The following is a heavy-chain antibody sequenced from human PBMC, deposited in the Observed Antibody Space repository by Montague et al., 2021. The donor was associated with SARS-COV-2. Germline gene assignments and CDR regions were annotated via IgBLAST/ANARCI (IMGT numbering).Heavy chain of an antibody. Sequence: SETLSLTCTVSGGSISSSSYYWGWIRQPPGKGLKWIGSIYYSGSTYYNPSLKSRVTISVGTSKNQFSLKLSSVTAADTAVYYCVEIVGAADYWGQGTLVTDSS. CDR3: VEIVGAADY. CDR2: IYYSGST. D-gene: IGHD1-26*01. V-gene: IGHV4-39*01. CDR1: GGSISSSSYY. J-gene: IGHJ4*02.